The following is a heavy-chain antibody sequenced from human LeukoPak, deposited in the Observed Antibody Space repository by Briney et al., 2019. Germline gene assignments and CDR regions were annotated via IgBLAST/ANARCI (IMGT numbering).Heavy chain of an antibody. CDR3: ARRSSSAWVFDY. J-gene: IGHJ4*02. Sequence: SETLSLTFTVSGGSINSSSYYWGWLRQPPGKGLEWIGSIYYSGSTYYKPSLKSRVTISVDMSKNQFSLRLTSVTAADTAVYYCARRSSSAWVFDYWGQGTLVTVSS. CDR2: IYYSGST. D-gene: IGHD6-19*01. V-gene: IGHV4-39*01. CDR1: GGSINSSSYY.